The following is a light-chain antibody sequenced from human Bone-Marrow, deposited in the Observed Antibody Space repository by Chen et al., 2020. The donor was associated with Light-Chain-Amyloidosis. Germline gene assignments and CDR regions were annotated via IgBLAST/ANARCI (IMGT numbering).Light chain of an antibody. CDR3: QSYQGSSQGV. J-gene: IGLJ3*02. CDR2: EDD. CDR1: SGSIATNY. Sequence: NFMLTQPHSVSESPGKTVIISCTRSSGSIATNYVQWYQQRPGSSPTTVIYEDDQRPSGVPGRFSGSIYRSSNSASLTISGLKTEDEADYYCQSYQGSSQGVFGGGTKLTVL. V-gene: IGLV6-57*01.